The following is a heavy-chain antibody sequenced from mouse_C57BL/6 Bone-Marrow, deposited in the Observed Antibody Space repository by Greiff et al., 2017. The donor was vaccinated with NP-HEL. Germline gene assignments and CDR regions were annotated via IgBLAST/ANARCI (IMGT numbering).Heavy chain of an antibody. CDR2: IDPETGGT. CDR3: TKGYYYGSSGWFAY. D-gene: IGHD1-1*01. J-gene: IGHJ3*01. V-gene: IGHV1-15*01. Sequence: VKLMESGAELVRPGASVTLSCKASGYTFTDYEMHWVKQTPVHGLEWIGAIDPETGGTAYNQKFKGKAILTADKSSSPAYMELRSLTSEDSAVYYCTKGYYYGSSGWFAYWGQGTLVTVSA. CDR1: GYTFTDYE.